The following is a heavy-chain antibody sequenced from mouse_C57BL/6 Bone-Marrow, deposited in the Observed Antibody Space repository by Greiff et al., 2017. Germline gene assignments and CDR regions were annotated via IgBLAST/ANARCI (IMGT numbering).Heavy chain of an antibody. CDR2: INPNNGGT. CDR1: GYTFTDYY. J-gene: IGHJ4*01. Sequence: VQLKQSGPELVKPGASVKISCKASGYTFTDYYMNWVKQSHGKSLEWIGDINPNNGGTSYNQKFKGKATLTVDKSSSTAYMELRSLTSEDSAVYYCASYSNFNYYAMDYWGQGTAVTVSS. V-gene: IGHV1-26*01. CDR3: ASYSNFNYYAMDY. D-gene: IGHD2-5*01.